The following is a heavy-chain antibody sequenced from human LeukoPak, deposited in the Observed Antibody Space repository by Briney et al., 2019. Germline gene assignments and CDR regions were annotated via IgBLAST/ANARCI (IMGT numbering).Heavy chain of an antibody. CDR1: GGSITSYY. J-gene: IGHJ4*02. V-gene: IGHV4-59*01. Sequence: SETLSLTCTVSGGSITSYYWSWIRQSPGKGLEWIGYIYYSGSTNYNPSLKSRVTISVDTSKNQFSLKLASVTAADTAVYYCARDGSAVAGKLDYWGQGTLVTVSS. CDR2: IYYSGST. D-gene: IGHD6-19*01. CDR3: ARDGSAVAGKLDY.